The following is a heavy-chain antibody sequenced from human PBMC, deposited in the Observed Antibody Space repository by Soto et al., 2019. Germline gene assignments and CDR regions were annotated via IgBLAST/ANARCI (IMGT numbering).Heavy chain of an antibody. Sequence: GGSLRLSCAASGFTFSSYAMSWVRQAPGKGLEWVSAISGSGGSTYYADSVKGRFTISRDNSKNTLYLQMNSLRAEDAAVYYCAFVPHKRQNNYCGGDCYYFQHWGQGTLVTVSS. V-gene: IGHV3-23*01. J-gene: IGHJ1*01. CDR3: AFVPHKRQNNYCGGDCYYFQH. CDR1: GFTFSSYA. CDR2: ISGSGGST. D-gene: IGHD2-21*02.